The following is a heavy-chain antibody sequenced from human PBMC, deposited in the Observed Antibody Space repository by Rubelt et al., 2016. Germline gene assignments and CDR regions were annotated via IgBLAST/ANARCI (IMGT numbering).Heavy chain of an antibody. CDR1: GGSISTTKYY. V-gene: IGHV4-39*07. J-gene: IGHJ4*02. CDR3: ASDVSSSLHVY. Sequence: QVQLQESGPGMVKPSETLSLTCTVSGGSISTTKYYWGWIRQPPGKGLEWIGSVYYSGSTYYNPSLKSRVTISADTSKNQFSLNLTSVTAADTAVYYCASDVSSSLHVYWGQGTLVTASS. CDR2: VYYSGST. D-gene: IGHD6-13*01.